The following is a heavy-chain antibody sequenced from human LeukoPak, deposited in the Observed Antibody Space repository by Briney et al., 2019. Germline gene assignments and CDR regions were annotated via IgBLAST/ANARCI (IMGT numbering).Heavy chain of an antibody. Sequence: PGGSLRLSCAASGFTFSSYSMNLVRQAPGKGLEWVSSISSSSSYIYYADSVKGRFTISRDNAKNSLYLQMNSLRAEDTAVYYCAKMDTAMVYYFDYWGQGTLVTVSS. J-gene: IGHJ4*02. CDR3: AKMDTAMVYYFDY. D-gene: IGHD5-18*01. CDR1: GFTFSSYS. CDR2: ISSSSSYI. V-gene: IGHV3-21*04.